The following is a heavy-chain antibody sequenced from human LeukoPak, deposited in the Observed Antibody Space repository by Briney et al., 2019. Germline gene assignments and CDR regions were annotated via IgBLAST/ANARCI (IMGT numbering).Heavy chain of an antibody. CDR2: ITSDGSST. CDR1: GFTFSSYW. CDR3: AKDYAVGESFDI. D-gene: IGHD3-16*01. Sequence: GGSLRLSCAASGFTFSSYWMHWVRQAPGEGLVWVARITSDGSSTSHADSVKGRFTISRDNAKNTLYLQMNSLRAEDTAVYYCAKDYAVGESFDIWGQGTLVTVSS. V-gene: IGHV3-74*01. J-gene: IGHJ3*02.